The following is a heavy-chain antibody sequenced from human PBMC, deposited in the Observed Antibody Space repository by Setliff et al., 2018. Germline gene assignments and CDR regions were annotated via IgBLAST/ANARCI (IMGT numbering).Heavy chain of an antibody. V-gene: IGHV4-61*09. CDR2: IYSTETT. Sequence: ASETLSLTCTVSGGSLSSGPYYWTWVRQPAGKGLEWIGHIYSTETTSYSPSLKSRVTISADTSKNQFSLQLSSVTATDTAVYYCARGRLLYVGDSHYFDNWGQGTLVTASS. CDR1: GGSLSSGPYY. D-gene: IGHD4-17*01. CDR3: ARGRLLYVGDSHYFDN. J-gene: IGHJ4*02.